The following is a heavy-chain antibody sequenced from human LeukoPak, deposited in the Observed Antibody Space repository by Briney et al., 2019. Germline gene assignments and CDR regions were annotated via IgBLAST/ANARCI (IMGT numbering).Heavy chain of an antibody. CDR3: ARDTSRLPGYYYYYGMDV. CDR1: GYTFTSYG. D-gene: IGHD1-14*01. J-gene: IGHJ6*02. Sequence: ASVKVSCKASGYTFTSYGISWVRQAPGQGHEWMGWISAYNGNTNYAQKLQGRVTMTTDTSTSTTYMELRSLRSDDTAVYYCARDTSRLPGYYYYYGMDVWGQGTTVTVSS. CDR2: ISAYNGNT. V-gene: IGHV1-18*01.